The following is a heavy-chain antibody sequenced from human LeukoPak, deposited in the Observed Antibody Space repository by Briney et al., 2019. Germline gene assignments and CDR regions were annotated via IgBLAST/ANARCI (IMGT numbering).Heavy chain of an antibody. Sequence: SETQSLTCTVSAGSFSRYYWSWIRRPAGKGLEWIGRIHASGSTNYNPSLKSRVTISVDESQNHFSLRLTSVTAADTAVYYCARGLVGTTGEQNWFDPWGQGTLVTVSS. CDR3: ARGLVGTTGEQNWFDP. CDR1: AGSFSRYY. CDR2: IHASGST. D-gene: IGHD1-26*01. J-gene: IGHJ5*02. V-gene: IGHV4-4*07.